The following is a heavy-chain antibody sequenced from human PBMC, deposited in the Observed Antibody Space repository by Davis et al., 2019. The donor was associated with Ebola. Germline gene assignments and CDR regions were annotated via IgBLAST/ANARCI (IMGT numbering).Heavy chain of an antibody. Sequence: GESLKISCAASGFTFSSYWMSWVRQAPGKGLEWVANIKQDGSEKYYVDSVKGRFTISRDNAKNSLYLQMNSLRAEDTAVYYCARNSSGWYFDLWGRGTLVTVSS. D-gene: IGHD6-19*01. CDR3: ARNSSGWYFDL. CDR2: IKQDGSEK. CDR1: GFTFSSYW. J-gene: IGHJ2*01. V-gene: IGHV3-7*03.